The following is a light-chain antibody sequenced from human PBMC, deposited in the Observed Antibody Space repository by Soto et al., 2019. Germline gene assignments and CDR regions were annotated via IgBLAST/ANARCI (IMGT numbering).Light chain of an antibody. Sequence: QPVLTQLPSASASLGASVKLTCTLSSGHSSYAIAWHQQQPEKGPRYLMKLNSDGSHSKGDGIPDRFSGSSSGAERYLTISSLQSEDEADYYCQTWVTGIQVFGGGTQLTVL. CDR1: SGHSSYA. CDR2: LNSDGSH. J-gene: IGLJ2*01. CDR3: QTWVTGIQV. V-gene: IGLV4-69*01.